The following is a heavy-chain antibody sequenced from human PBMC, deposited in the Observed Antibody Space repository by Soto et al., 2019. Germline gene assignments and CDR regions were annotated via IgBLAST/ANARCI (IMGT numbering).Heavy chain of an antibody. V-gene: IGHV3-74*01. CDR2: MNGEGTRT. D-gene: IGHD3-16*01. J-gene: IGHJ3*01. CDR1: GFTLSNYW. CDR3: ARVHRSRLGAWDV. Sequence: VESWGELVRPGGSLRLSCSASGFTLSNYWMHWLRHVPGQGRVWVARMNGEGTRTNYVDSVKGRFSISRDTAKNTLYRQMNSRADEDTAFYCCARVHRSRLGAWDVWGQVTVVTVSS.